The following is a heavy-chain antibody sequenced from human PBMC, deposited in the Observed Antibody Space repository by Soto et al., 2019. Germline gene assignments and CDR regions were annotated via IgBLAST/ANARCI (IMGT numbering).Heavy chain of an antibody. CDR3: GTMPIVVEPAHVDV. CDR1: GGSISSGDYY. J-gene: IGHJ6*02. D-gene: IGHD2-2*01. V-gene: IGHV4-30-4*01. CDR2: IYYSGST. Sequence: SETLSLTCTVSGGSISSGDYYWSWIRQPPGKGLEWIGYIYYSGSTSYNASLKSRTSISADPSNNQFSLKLHSLTAADTAVYFCGTMPIVVEPAHVDVWGHGTAVTVSS.